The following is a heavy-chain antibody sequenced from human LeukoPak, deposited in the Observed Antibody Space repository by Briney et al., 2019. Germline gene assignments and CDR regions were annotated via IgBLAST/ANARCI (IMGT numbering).Heavy chain of an antibody. Sequence: GASVKVSCKASGYTFTGYYMHWVRQAPGQGLEWMGWINPNSGGTNYAQKFQGRVTMTRDTSISTAYMELSRLRSDDTAVYYCARDGWDIVVVVAATPVFWFDPWGQGTLVTVSS. V-gene: IGHV1-2*02. J-gene: IGHJ5*02. CDR3: ARDGWDIVVVVAATPVFWFDP. D-gene: IGHD2-15*01. CDR1: GYTFTGYY. CDR2: INPNSGGT.